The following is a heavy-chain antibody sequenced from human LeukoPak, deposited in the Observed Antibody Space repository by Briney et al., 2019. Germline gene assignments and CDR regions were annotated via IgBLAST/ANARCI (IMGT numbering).Heavy chain of an antibody. D-gene: IGHD2-2*01. J-gene: IGHJ6*02. CDR3: ATSLPYQLLLNIYYYYGMDV. V-gene: IGHV1-8*01. Sequence: TVKLSCKASGYTFTSYDINWVPQATGQGREWMGWITPNSGNTGYAQKFQDRVTKTRNTAIRTAYMKLSSLRSEDTAVYYCATSLPYQLLLNIYYYYGMDVWGQGTTVTVSS. CDR2: ITPNSGNT. CDR1: GYTFTSYD.